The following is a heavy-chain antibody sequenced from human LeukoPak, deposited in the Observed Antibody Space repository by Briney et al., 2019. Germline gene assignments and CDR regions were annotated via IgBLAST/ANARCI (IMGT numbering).Heavy chain of an antibody. V-gene: IGHV4-31*03. CDR1: GVSISSGGYY. Sequence: PSQTLSLTCTVSGVSISSGGYYWSWIRQHPGKGLEWIGYIYYSGSTYYNPSLKSRVTISVDTSKNQFSLKLSSVTAADTAVYYCARALVVPYEAYYFDYWGQGTLVTVSS. CDR3: ARALVVPYEAYYFDY. CDR2: IYYSGST. J-gene: IGHJ4*02. D-gene: IGHD2-15*01.